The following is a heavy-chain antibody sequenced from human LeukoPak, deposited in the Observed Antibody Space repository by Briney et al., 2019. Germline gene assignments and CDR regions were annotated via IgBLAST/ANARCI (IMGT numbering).Heavy chain of an antibody. CDR2: ISGYNGNT. CDR1: GNTFTRYG. Sequence: ASVKVSCKASGNTFTRYGISWVRQAPGQGLEWVGWISGYNGNTNYAQKLQGRVTMTTDTSTSTVYMELRSLTSDDTAVYYCARGGGRDSGRENDYWGQGTLVTVSS. V-gene: IGHV1-18*01. J-gene: IGHJ4*02. CDR3: ARGGGRDSGRENDY. D-gene: IGHD1-26*01.